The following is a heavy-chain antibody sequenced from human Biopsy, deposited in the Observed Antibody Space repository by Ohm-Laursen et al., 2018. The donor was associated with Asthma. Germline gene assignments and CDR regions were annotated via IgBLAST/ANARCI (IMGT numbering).Heavy chain of an antibody. Sequence: PSETLSLTCVVYGVSFSGYYWSWIRQPPGKGLEWIGEINHSGSTNYNPSLKSRVTISVDTSKNQFSLKLSSVTAADTAVYYCARSAKTIFGVVMGSYYYGMDVWGQGTTVTVSS. D-gene: IGHD3-3*01. CDR1: GVSFSGYY. CDR3: ARSAKTIFGVVMGSYYYGMDV. V-gene: IGHV4-34*01. CDR2: INHSGST. J-gene: IGHJ6*02.